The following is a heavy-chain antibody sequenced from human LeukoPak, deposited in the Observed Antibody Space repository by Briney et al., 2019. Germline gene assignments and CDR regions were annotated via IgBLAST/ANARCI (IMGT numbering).Heavy chain of an antibody. J-gene: IGHJ4*02. V-gene: IGHV3-7*01. CDR3: ARGLPGHTSSMGY. CDR2: INQHGGDI. Sequence: GGSLRLSCEASGFTFSTSTMHWVRQAPGKGLEWVANINQHGGDIHYADSVKGRFTISRDNAKNTLYLQMNSLRAEDTAVYYCARGLPGHTSSMGYWGQGILVTVSS. D-gene: IGHD6-6*01. CDR1: GFTFSTST.